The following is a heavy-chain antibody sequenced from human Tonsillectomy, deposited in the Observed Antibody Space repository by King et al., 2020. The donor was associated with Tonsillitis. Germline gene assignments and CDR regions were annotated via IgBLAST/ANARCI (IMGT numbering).Heavy chain of an antibody. D-gene: IGHD3-22*01. J-gene: IGHJ4*02. Sequence: VQLQESGPGLLKPSETLSLSCIVSNGSVNNHYWSWIRQPPGRGLEWVGYIHYSGSTDYNPSLKSRVTRSLNRAKNQVSLRMTSVNAADTAVFYCARGPCRYYDESSYYYDNWGQGTLVTVSS. CDR3: ARGPCRYYDESSYYYDN. V-gene: IGHV4-59*02. CDR1: NGSVNNHY. CDR2: IHYSGST.